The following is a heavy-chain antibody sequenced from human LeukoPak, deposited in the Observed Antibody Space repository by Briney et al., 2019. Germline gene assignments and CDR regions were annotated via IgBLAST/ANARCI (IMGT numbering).Heavy chain of an antibody. Sequence: GGSLRLSCAASGFTFSSYAMSWVRQAPGKGLEWVSAISGSGGSTYYADSVKGRFTISRDNAKNSLYLQMNSLRAEDTALYFCTKDSGSFHFDYWGQGTLVTVSS. CDR3: TKDSGSFHFDY. V-gene: IGHV3-23*01. CDR1: GFTFSSYA. J-gene: IGHJ4*02. D-gene: IGHD1-26*01. CDR2: ISGSGGST.